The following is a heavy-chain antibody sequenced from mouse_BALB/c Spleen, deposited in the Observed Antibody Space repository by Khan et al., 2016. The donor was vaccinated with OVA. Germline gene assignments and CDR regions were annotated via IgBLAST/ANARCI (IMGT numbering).Heavy chain of an antibody. V-gene: IGHV14-3*02. Sequence: EVQLQQSGAELVKPGASVKLSCTASGFNIKDTYMHWVKQRPEQGLEWIGRIDPANGNTKYDPKFQGKATITADTSSNTAYLQLSSLTSEDTAVYYCAREGDYYGSPFAYWGQGTLVTVSA. CDR3: AREGDYYGSPFAY. CDR2: IDPANGNT. D-gene: IGHD1-1*01. J-gene: IGHJ3*01. CDR1: GFNIKDTY.